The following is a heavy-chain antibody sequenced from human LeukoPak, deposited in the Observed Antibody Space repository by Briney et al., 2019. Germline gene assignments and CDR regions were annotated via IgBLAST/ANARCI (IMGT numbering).Heavy chain of an antibody. V-gene: IGHV4-59*01. CDR2: IYYSGST. Sequence: SETLSLTCTVSGGSISSYYWSWIRQPPGKGLEWIGYIYYSGSTNYNPSLKSRVTMSVDTSKNQFSLRLSSETAADTAVYYCARTRWELSPFDYWGQGTLVTVSS. D-gene: IGHD1-26*01. CDR3: ARTRWELSPFDY. CDR1: GGSISSYY. J-gene: IGHJ4*02.